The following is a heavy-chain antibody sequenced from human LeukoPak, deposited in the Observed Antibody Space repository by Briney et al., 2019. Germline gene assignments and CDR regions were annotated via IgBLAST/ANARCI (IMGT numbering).Heavy chain of an antibody. V-gene: IGHV3-30-3*01. D-gene: IGHD2-15*01. J-gene: IGHJ4*02. CDR2: VSSDGGIK. CDR1: GFTFTNYV. CDR3: ARDSETTPIHVLGY. Sequence: PGGSLRLSCVVSGFTFTNYVVHWVRQAPGEGLEWVTLVSSDGGIKYYADSVKGRFSVSRDISKNTLYLQMNSLRVVDTAVYYCARDSETTPIHVLGYWGQGTLVTVSS.